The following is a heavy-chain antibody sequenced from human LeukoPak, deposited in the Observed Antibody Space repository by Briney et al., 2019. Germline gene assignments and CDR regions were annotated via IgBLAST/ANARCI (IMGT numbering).Heavy chain of an antibody. D-gene: IGHD3-16*01. CDR2: INHSGST. CDR3: ARDGANPDY. J-gene: IGHJ4*02. CDR1: GGSFSGYF. V-gene: IGHV4-34*01. Sequence: SETLSLTCAVYGGSFSGYFCSWIRQPPGQGLEWIGEINHSGSTDYNPSLKSRVTISVDTSKNQLSLKLSSVTAADTAVYYCARDGANPDYWGQGTLVTVSS.